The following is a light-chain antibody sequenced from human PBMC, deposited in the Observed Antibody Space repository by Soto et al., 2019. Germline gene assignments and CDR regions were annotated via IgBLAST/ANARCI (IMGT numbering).Light chain of an antibody. CDR1: SSDVGAYNS. Sequence: QSALTQPASVSGSPGQSITISCTGTSSDVGAYNSVSWYQQHPGKAPKLMIYEVSNRPSGVSNRFSGSKSGNTASLTISGLQAEDEAHYYCSSYTSSSVVFGGGTKLTVL. J-gene: IGLJ2*01. V-gene: IGLV2-14*01. CDR3: SSYTSSSVV. CDR2: EVS.